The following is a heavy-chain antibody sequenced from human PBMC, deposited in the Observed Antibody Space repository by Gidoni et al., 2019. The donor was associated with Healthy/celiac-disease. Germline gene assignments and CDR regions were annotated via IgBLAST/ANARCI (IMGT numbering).Heavy chain of an antibody. V-gene: IGHV3-30*18. CDR2: ISYDGSNK. J-gene: IGHJ4*02. Sequence: QVQLVESGGGVVEPGRSLRLSCAASGFTVSSYGMHWVRQAPGKGLEWVAVISYDGSNKYYADSVKGRFTISRDNSKNTLYLQMNSLRAEDTAVYYCAKGRLGWELPYFDYWGQGTLVTVSS. CDR3: AKGRLGWELPYFDY. CDR1: GFTVSSYG. D-gene: IGHD1-26*01.